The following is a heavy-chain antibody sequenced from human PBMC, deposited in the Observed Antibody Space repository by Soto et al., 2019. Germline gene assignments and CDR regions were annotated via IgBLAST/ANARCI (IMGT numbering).Heavy chain of an antibody. Sequence: GGSLRLSCAASGFTFSNAWMNWVRQAPGKGLEWVGRIKSKTDGGTTDYAAPVKGRFTISRDDSKNTLYLQMNSLKTEDTAVYYCTTEYYDFWSGYYSSPTLDYWGQGTLVTVSS. CDR1: GFTFSNAW. V-gene: IGHV3-15*07. J-gene: IGHJ4*02. CDR3: TTEYYDFWSGYYSSPTLDY. D-gene: IGHD3-3*01. CDR2: IKSKTDGGTT.